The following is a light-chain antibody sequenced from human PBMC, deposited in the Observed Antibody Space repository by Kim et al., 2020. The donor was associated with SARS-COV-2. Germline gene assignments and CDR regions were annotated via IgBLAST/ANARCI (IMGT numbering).Light chain of an antibody. Sequence: GKTVTISCTRSSGSIASNYVQWYQQRPGSAPTTVIYEDNQRPSGVPDRFSGSIDSSSNSASLTISGLKTADEADYYCQSYDSSNVVFGGGTQLTVL. CDR2: EDN. J-gene: IGLJ2*01. CDR1: SGSIASNY. V-gene: IGLV6-57*03. CDR3: QSYDSSNVV.